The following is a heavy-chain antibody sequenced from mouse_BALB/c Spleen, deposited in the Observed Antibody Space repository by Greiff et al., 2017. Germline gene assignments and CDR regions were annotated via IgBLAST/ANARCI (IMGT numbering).Heavy chain of an antibody. CDR3: ARRGATSPYYFDY. Sequence: EVHLVESGGDLVKPGGSLKLSCAASGFTFSSYGMSWVRQTPDKRLEWVATISSGGSYTYYPDSVKGRFTISRDNAKNTLYLQMSSLKSEDTAMYYCARRGATSPYYFDYWGQGTTLTVSS. CDR2: ISSGGSYT. CDR1: GFTFSSYG. V-gene: IGHV5-6*01. J-gene: IGHJ2*01. D-gene: IGHD3-1*01.